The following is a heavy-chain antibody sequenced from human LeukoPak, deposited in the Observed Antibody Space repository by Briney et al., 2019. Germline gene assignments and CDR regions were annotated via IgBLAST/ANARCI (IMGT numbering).Heavy chain of an antibody. Sequence: GGSLRLSCAASGFTFSSYWIHWVRQVPGKGLEWVSRIKDGGTTTDYADSVKGRFTISRDDAKNPLYLQMNSLRAEDTAVYYCTTIRPGYWGQGTLVTVSP. J-gene: IGHJ4*02. CDR1: GFTFSSYW. D-gene: IGHD5-12*01. CDR3: TTIRPGY. V-gene: IGHV3-74*01. CDR2: IKDGGTTT.